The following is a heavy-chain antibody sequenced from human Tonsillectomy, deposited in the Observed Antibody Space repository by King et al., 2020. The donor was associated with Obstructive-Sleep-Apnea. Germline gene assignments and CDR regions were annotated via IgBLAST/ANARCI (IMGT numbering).Heavy chain of an antibody. V-gene: IGHV3-48*04. Sequence: VQLVESGGGLVQPGGSLRLSCAGSGFTFSTSCMNWARQAPGKGLEWISYISSDGRNIYYDDSVRGRLTISRDNAENSLSLQMSSLRAEDTAVYYCARGGGDGWDFDNWGQGTQVTVSS. CDR2: ISSDGRNI. D-gene: IGHD5-24*01. CDR3: ARGGGDGWDFDN. CDR1: GFTFSTSC. J-gene: IGHJ4*02.